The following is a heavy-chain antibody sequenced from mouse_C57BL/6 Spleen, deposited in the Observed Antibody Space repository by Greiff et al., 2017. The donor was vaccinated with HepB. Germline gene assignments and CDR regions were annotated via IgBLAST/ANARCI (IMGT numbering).Heavy chain of an antibody. D-gene: IGHD1-1*01. CDR2: ISAGGSYT. V-gene: IGHV5-4*01. Sequence: VQLKESGGGLVKPGGSLKLSCAASGFTFSSYAMSWVRQTPEKRLEWVATISAGGSYTYYPDNVKGRFTISRDNAKNNLYLQMSHLKSEDTAMYYCARAGGLRYPYYAMDYWGQGTSVTVSS. J-gene: IGHJ4*01. CDR1: GFTFSSYA. CDR3: ARAGGLRYPYYAMDY.